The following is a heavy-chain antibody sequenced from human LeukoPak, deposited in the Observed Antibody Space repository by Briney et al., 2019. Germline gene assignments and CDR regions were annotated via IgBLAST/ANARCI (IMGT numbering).Heavy chain of an antibody. J-gene: IGHJ6*03. Sequence: GGSLRLSCAASGFTFSSYAMSWVRQAPGKGLEWVSAISGSGGSTYYADSVKGRFTISRDNSKNTLYLQMNSLRAEDTAVYYCAEGSRALYYDFWSGYGVYYYYYMDVWGKGTTVTVSS. CDR2: ISGSGGST. V-gene: IGHV3-23*01. CDR3: AEGSRALYYDFWSGYGVYYYYYMDV. CDR1: GFTFSSYA. D-gene: IGHD3-3*01.